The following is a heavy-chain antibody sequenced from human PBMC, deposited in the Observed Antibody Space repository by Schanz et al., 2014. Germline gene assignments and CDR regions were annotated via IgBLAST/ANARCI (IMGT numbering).Heavy chain of an antibody. CDR2: SSGSGAST. CDR1: GFTFSTYA. Sequence: EVQLLDSGGGLVQPGGSLRLSCAASGFTFSTYAMSWVRQAQGKGREWVSASSGSGASTYYAGSVKGRYTISRDNSNNTLYLQMNSLRAEDTAVYYCATDPSHGYDDYYFDYGGQGTLVTVSS. D-gene: IGHD5-12*01. J-gene: IGHJ4*02. V-gene: IGHV3-23*01. CDR3: ATDPSHGYDDYYFDY.